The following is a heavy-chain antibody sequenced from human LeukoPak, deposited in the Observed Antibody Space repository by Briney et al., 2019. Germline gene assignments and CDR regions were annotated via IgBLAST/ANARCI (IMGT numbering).Heavy chain of an antibody. Sequence: KSSETLSLTCTVSGGSISSSSYYWGWIRQPPGKGLEWIGSIYYSGSTYYNPSLKSRVTISVDTSKNQLSLKLSSVTAADTAVYYCARQHYDFWSGYVDYWGQGTLVTVSS. CDR2: IYYSGST. V-gene: IGHV4-39*01. J-gene: IGHJ4*02. D-gene: IGHD3-3*01. CDR3: ARQHYDFWSGYVDY. CDR1: GGSISSSSYY.